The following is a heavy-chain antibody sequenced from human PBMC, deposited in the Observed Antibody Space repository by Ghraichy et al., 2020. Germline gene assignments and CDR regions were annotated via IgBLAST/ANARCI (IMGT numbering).Heavy chain of an antibody. D-gene: IGHD6-13*01. V-gene: IGHV1-2*04. Sequence: ASVKVSCKASGYTFTGYYMHWVRQAPGQGLEWMGWINPNSGGTNYAQKFQGWVTMTRDTSISTAYMELSRLRSDDTAVYYCARVRIGAAAGHFDYWGQGTLVTVSS. CDR2: INPNSGGT. CDR1: GYTFTGYY. J-gene: IGHJ4*02. CDR3: ARVRIGAAAGHFDY.